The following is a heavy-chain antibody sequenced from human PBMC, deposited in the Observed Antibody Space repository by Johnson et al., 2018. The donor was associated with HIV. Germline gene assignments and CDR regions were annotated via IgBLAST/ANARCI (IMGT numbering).Heavy chain of an antibody. CDR1: GFTFSSYW. J-gene: IGHJ3*02. CDR3: APLGDYYDSSGYYSDAFDI. V-gene: IGHV3-7*01. Sequence: VQLVESGGGLVQPGGSLRLSCAASGFTFSSYWMSWVRQAPGKGLEWVANIKQDGSNKYYADSVKGRFTISRDNSKNTLYLQMNSLRAEDTAVYYCAPLGDYYDSSGYYSDAFDIWGQGTMVTVSS. CDR2: IKQDGSNK. D-gene: IGHD3-22*01.